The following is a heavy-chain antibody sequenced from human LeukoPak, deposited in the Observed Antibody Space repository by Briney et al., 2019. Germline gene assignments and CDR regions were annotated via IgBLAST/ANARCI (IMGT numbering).Heavy chain of an antibody. V-gene: IGHV4-39*07. CDR1: GGSISSSSYY. CDR2: IYYSGST. D-gene: IGHD3-16*01. CDR3: ATPRGLRDAFDI. J-gene: IGHJ3*02. Sequence: SETLSLTCTVSGGSISSSSYYWGWIRQPPGKGLEWIGSIYYSGSTYYNPSLKSRVTISVDTSKNQFSLKLSSVTAADTAVYYCATPRGLRDAFDIWGQGTMVTVSS.